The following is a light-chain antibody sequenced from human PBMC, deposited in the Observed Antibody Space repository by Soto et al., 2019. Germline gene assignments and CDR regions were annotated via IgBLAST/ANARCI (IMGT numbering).Light chain of an antibody. CDR2: AAS. Sequence: DIQVTQSPSSLSASVGDRVTITCRASQSISSNLNWYQQKPGKAPNVLIYAASNLQGGVPSRFSGSGSGTDFTFTISSLQPEDFATYYCQQSYSTRGTFGQGTKVDIK. J-gene: IGKJ1*01. CDR1: QSISSN. CDR3: QQSYSTRGT. V-gene: IGKV1-39*01.